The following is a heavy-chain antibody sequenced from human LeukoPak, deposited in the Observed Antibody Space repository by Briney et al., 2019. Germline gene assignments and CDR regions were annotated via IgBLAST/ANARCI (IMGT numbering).Heavy chain of an antibody. CDR2: IYYSGST. Sequence: SETLSPTCTVSGGSISSYYWSWIRQPPGKGLEWIGYIYYSGSTNYNPSLKSRVTISVDTSKNQFSLKLSSVTAADTAVYYCGRGIQSFDPWGQGTLVTVSS. CDR3: GRGIQSFDP. V-gene: IGHV4-59*01. CDR1: GGSISSYY. J-gene: IGHJ5*02.